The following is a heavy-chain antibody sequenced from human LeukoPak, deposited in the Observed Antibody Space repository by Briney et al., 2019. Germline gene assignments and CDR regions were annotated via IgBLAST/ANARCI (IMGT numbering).Heavy chain of an antibody. CDR3: ANSAGYSYGYTY. J-gene: IGHJ4*02. V-gene: IGHV3-33*06. CDR1: GFTFSSYG. Sequence: GGSLRLSCAASGFTFSSYGMHWVRQAPGKGLEWVAVIWYDGTNKYYADSVKGRFTISRDNSKNTLYLQMNSLRAEDTAVYYCANSAGYSYGYTYWGQGNLVTVSS. CDR2: IWYDGTNK. D-gene: IGHD5-18*01.